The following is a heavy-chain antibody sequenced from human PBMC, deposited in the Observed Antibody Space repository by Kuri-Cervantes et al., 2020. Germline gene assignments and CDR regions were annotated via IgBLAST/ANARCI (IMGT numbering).Heavy chain of an antibody. CDR3: ARDGGYSYGPGWYFDL. J-gene: IGHJ2*01. D-gene: IGHD5-18*01. Sequence: GESLKISCAASGFTFSSYAMSWVRQAPGKGLEWVSAISGSGGSTYYADSVKGRFTISRDNAKNSLYLQMNSLRAEDTAVYYCARDGGYSYGPGWYFDLWGRGTLVTVSS. V-gene: IGHV3-23*01. CDR2: ISGSGGST. CDR1: GFTFSSYA.